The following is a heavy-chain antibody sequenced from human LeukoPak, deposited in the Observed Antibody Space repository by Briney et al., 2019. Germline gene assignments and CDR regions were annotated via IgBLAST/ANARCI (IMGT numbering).Heavy chain of an antibody. CDR3: TTDLGLTMIRGVLVS. CDR1: GFSFTKAW. Sequence: GGSLRLSCADSGFSFTKAWMTWVRQAPGKGLEWVGRIKSKGDGETTDYAAPVKGRFTMSRDDSKATLYLQMNSLETEDTAVYYCTTDLGLTMIRGVLVSWGRGTLVTVSS. CDR2: IKSKGDGETT. D-gene: IGHD3-10*01. J-gene: IGHJ4*02. V-gene: IGHV3-15*01.